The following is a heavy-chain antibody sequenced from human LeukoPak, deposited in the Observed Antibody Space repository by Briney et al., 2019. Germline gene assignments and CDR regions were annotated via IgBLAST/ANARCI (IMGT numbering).Heavy chain of an antibody. CDR2: IKSKTDGATT. V-gene: IGHV3-15*01. Sequence: PGGSLRLSCAASGLTFSSYVMHWVRQAPGKGLEWVGRIKSKTDGATTDYAAPVKGRFTISRDDSENTLYLQMNSLKTEDTAVYYCTTDSFVGATFRCWGQGTLVTVSS. CDR1: GLTFSSYV. D-gene: IGHD1-26*01. J-gene: IGHJ4*02. CDR3: TTDSFVGATFRC.